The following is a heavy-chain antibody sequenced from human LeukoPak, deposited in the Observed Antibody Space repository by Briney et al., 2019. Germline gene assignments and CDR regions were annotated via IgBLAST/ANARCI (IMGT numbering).Heavy chain of an antibody. D-gene: IGHD3-10*01. V-gene: IGHV4-39*01. CDR1: CGSISSSSHY. CDR2: IYYKGST. J-gene: IGHJ4*02. CDR3: ARQGGSGTFYVDY. Sequence: PSETLSLTCSVSCGSISSSSHYWGWIRQPPGKGLEWIGTIYYKGSTYYNPSLKSRVTISVDTSKNQFSLKLTSVTAADTAVYYCARQGGSGTFYVDYWGQGTLVSVSS.